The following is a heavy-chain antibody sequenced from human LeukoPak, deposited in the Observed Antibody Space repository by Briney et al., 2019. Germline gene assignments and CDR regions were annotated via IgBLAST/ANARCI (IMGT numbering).Heavy chain of an antibody. J-gene: IGHJ4*02. CDR1: GYTFIDYY. Sequence: ASVKVSCKASGYTFIDYYMHWVRQAPGQGLEWMGWINPNSGGTNYAQKFQGRVTMTRDTSISTACMELSRLISDDTAVYYCARIPYYYGSGSYSLDYWGQGILVTVSS. CDR2: INPNSGGT. V-gene: IGHV1-2*02. D-gene: IGHD3-10*01. CDR3: ARIPYYYGSGSYSLDY.